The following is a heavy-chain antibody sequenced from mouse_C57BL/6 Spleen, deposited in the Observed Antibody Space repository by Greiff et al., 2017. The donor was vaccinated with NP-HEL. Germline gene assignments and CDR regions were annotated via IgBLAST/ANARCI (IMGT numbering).Heavy chain of an antibody. CDR3: AREGPYDYDDWYFDV. CDR2: ISYDGSN. CDR1: GYSITSGYY. V-gene: IGHV3-6*01. D-gene: IGHD2-4*01. Sequence: EVQLQESGPGLVKPSQSLSLTCSVTGYSITSGYYWNWIRQFPGNKLEWMGYISYDGSNNYNPSLKNRISITRDTSKNQFFLKLNSVTTEDTATYYCAREGPYDYDDWYFDVWGTGTTVTVSS. J-gene: IGHJ1*03.